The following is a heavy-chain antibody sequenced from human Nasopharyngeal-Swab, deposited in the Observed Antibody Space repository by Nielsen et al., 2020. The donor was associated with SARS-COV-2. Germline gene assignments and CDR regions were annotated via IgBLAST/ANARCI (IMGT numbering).Heavy chain of an antibody. D-gene: IGHD4-17*01. Sequence: SLKISCAASGFTFDDYAMHWVRQAPGKGLEWVSGISWNSGSIGYADSVKGRFTISRDNAKNSLYLQMNSLRAEDTALYYCAKDIAYGDLSGIDVWGQGTTVTVSS. J-gene: IGHJ6*02. CDR1: GFTFDDYA. CDR2: ISWNSGSI. V-gene: IGHV3-9*01. CDR3: AKDIAYGDLSGIDV.